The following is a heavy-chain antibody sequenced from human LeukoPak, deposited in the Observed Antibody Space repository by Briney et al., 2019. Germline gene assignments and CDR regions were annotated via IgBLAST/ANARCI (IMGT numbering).Heavy chain of an antibody. V-gene: IGHV3-23*01. J-gene: IGHJ5*02. Sequence: GGSLRLSCAASGFTFSSYAMSWVRQAPGKGLEWVSAISGSGGSTYYADSVKGRFTISRDNSKNTLYLQMNSLRAEDTAVYYCAKSIAVAGTSHWFDPWHQGPLVPVPS. CDR1: GFTFSSYA. CDR2: ISGSGGST. D-gene: IGHD6-19*01. CDR3: AKSIAVAGTSHWFDP.